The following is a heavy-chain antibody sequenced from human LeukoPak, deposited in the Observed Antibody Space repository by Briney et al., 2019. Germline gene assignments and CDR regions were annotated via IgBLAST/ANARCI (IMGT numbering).Heavy chain of an antibody. CDR2: IKQDGSEK. D-gene: IGHD3-9*01. CDR3: ARDFLRYDILTGYYTGYDAFDI. V-gene: IGHV3-7*01. Sequence: GGSLRLSCAASGFTFSSYSMNWVRQAPGKGLEWVANIKQDGSEKYYVDSVKGRFTISRDNAKNSLYLQMNSLRAEDTAVYYCARDFLRYDILTGYYTGYDAFDIWGQGTMVTVSS. CDR1: GFTFSSYS. J-gene: IGHJ3*02.